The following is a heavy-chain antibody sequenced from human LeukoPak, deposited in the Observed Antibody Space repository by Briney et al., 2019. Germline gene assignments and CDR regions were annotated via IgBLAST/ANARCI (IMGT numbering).Heavy chain of an antibody. J-gene: IGHJ4*02. D-gene: IGHD3-22*01. V-gene: IGHV3-23*01. CDR2: ITGSGGST. CDR1: GFTFSTYV. Sequence: PGGSLRLSCAASGFTFSTYVVNWVRQAPGKGLEWVSTITGSGGSTYYADSVKGRFTISRDNSKNTLYLQMSSLRVEDTAVYYRAKDLYYYDSTGYYDFDYWGQGTLVTVSS. CDR3: AKDLYYYDSTGYYDFDY.